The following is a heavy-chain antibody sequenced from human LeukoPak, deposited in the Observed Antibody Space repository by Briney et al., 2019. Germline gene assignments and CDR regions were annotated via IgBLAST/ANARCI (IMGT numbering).Heavy chain of an antibody. Sequence: GGSLRLSCAASGFIFSSYAMNWVRQAPGKGLEWVSGISNSGGSTYYADSVKGRFTISRDNSKNTLYLQMNSLRAEDTAVYYCAKETSSSFDYWGQGTLVTVSS. CDR3: AKETSSSFDY. CDR1: GFIFSSYA. D-gene: IGHD6-6*01. CDR2: ISNSGGST. J-gene: IGHJ4*02. V-gene: IGHV3-23*01.